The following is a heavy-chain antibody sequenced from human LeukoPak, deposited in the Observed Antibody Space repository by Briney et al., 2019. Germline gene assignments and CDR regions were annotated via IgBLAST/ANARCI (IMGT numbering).Heavy chain of an antibody. J-gene: IGHJ6*03. CDR3: ARDRHYDFWSPSYMDV. Sequence: SETLSLTCTVSGGSISSHYWSWIREPPGKGLEWIGYIYYSGSTNYNPSLKSRVTISVDTSKNQFSLKLSSVTAADTAVYYCARDRHYDFWSPSYMDVWGKGTTVTVSS. V-gene: IGHV4-59*11. CDR1: GGSISSHY. D-gene: IGHD3-3*01. CDR2: IYYSGST.